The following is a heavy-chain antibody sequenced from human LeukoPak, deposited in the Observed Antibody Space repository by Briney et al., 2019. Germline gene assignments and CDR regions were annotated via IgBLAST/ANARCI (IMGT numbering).Heavy chain of an antibody. D-gene: IGHD1-26*01. Sequence: GGSLRLSCAASGFTVSSNSMSWVRQAPGKGLEWVSVTHSGGNTYYADSVKGRFTISRDYFKNTLYLQMNSLRAEDTAVYYCARVVGSHYAFDYWGQGTLVTVPS. V-gene: IGHV3-66*01. CDR1: GFTVSSNS. CDR2: THSGGNT. J-gene: IGHJ4*02. CDR3: ARVVGSHYAFDY.